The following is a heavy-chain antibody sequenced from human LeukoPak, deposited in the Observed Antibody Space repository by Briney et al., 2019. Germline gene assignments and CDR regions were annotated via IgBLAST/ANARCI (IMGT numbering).Heavy chain of an antibody. Sequence: GGSLRLSCAASGLTFGDYAMHWVRQGPGKGLEWISGITWNTDTIGYADSVMGRFTISRDNAKNSLYLQMNSLRAEDTAVYYCARDPAWGFDYWGQGTLVTVSS. CDR2: ITWNTDTI. CDR3: ARDPAWGFDY. V-gene: IGHV3-9*01. D-gene: IGHD1-26*01. CDR1: GLTFGDYA. J-gene: IGHJ4*02.